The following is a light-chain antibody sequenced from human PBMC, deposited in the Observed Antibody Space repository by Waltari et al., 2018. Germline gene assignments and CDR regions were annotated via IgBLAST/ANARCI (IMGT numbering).Light chain of an antibody. J-gene: IGKJ1*01. CDR2: EAS. Sequence: DIQMTQSPSTLSASVGDRVTIPCRASQNIYNSLAWYQQRPGKAPKLLIYEASSLEIGVPSRFSGSGSGTEFTLTISSLQPDDFATYYCQHYHAYPWTFGQGTKVEIK. CDR1: QNIYNS. CDR3: QHYHAYPWT. V-gene: IGKV1-5*03.